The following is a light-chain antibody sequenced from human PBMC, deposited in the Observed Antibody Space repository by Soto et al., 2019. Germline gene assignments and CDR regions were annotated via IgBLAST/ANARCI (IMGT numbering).Light chain of an antibody. J-gene: IGKJ5*01. CDR1: QSVISSY. Sequence: EIVLTQSPGTLSLSPGERATLSCRASQSVISSYVAWYQQRPGQAPRLLMYDASSRATGIPDRFSGSGSGTDFTLTISRLEPEDFAVYYCQHFRAFGQGTRLEIK. CDR2: DAS. CDR3: QHFRA. V-gene: IGKV3-20*01.